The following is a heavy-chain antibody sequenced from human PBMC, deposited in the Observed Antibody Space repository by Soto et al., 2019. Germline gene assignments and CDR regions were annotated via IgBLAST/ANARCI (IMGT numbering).Heavy chain of an antibody. J-gene: IGHJ4*02. CDR2: ISSSSSYI. V-gene: IGHV3-21*01. D-gene: IGHD6-13*01. CDR1: GFSVSISS. CDR3: AAEIIAAAGTGTAGDY. Sequence: GSLKLGRAACGFSVSISSVNGARQDPGKGLEWVSSISSSSSYIYYADSVKGRFTISRDNAKNSLYLQMNSLRAEDTAVYYCAAEIIAAAGTGTAGDYWGQGTLVTVSS.